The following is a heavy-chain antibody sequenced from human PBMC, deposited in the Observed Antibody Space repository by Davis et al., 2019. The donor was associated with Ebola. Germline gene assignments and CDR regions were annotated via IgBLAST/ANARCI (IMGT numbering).Heavy chain of an antibody. D-gene: IGHD1-26*01. CDR3: AKSPWSGSFDY. Sequence: GESLKISCAASGFTFSSYSMTCVRQAPGKGWEWVSPISGSATSTYYADSLKGRFTVFRDNSKNTVYLQMYSLRADDTAMYYCAKSPWSGSFDYWGQGTAVTVSS. J-gene: IGHJ4*02. CDR1: GFTFSSYS. CDR2: ISGSATST. V-gene: IGHV3-23*01.